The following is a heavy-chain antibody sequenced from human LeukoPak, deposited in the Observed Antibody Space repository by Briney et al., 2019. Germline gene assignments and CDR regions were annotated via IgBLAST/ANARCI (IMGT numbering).Heavy chain of an antibody. J-gene: IGHJ4*02. CDR3: ARGGDYFDY. V-gene: IGHV4-59*08. D-gene: IGHD3-10*01. CDR1: GGPISSYY. CDR2: IYYSGST. Sequence: SETLSLTCTVSGGPISSYYWSWIRQPPGKGLEWIGYIYYSGSTYYNPSLKSRVTISVDTSKNQFSLKLSSVTAADTAVYYCARGGDYFDYWGQGTLVTVSS.